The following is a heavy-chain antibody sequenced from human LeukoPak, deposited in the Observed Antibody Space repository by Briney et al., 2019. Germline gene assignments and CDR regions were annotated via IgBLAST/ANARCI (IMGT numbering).Heavy chain of an antibody. V-gene: IGHV1-69*06. D-gene: IGHD6-6*01. CDR2: IIPIFGTA. CDR1: GGTFSSYA. CDR3: ARGIAARQHHWFDP. Sequence: SVKVSCKASGGTFSSYAISWVRQAPGQGLEWMGGIIPIFGTANYAQKFQGRVTITADKSTSTAYMELSSLRSEDTAVYYCARGIAARQHHWFDPWGQGTLVTVSS. J-gene: IGHJ5*02.